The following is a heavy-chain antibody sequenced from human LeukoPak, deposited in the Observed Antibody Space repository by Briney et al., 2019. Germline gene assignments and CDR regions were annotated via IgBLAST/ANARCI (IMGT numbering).Heavy chain of an antibody. V-gene: IGHV3-21*01. D-gene: IGHD3-10*01. J-gene: IGHJ4*02. CDR3: ARYYSGYFDY. CDR2: ISSSSSSYI. Sequence: AGGSLRLSCAASGFTFSNYNMNWVRQAPGKGLEWVSCISSSSSSYIYYAGSVKGRFTISRDNAKNSLYLQMNSLRAEDTAVYYCARYYSGYFDYWGQGTLVTVSS. CDR1: GFTFSNYN.